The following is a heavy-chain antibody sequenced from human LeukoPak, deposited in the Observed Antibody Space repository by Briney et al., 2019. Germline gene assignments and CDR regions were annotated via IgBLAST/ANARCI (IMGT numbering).Heavy chain of an antibody. D-gene: IGHD1-26*01. J-gene: IGHJ4*02. CDR1: GYTFTYYY. Sequence: ASVTVSCKASGYTFTYYYMHWVRQAPGQGLEWMGWINPNSGGTNYAQKFQGRVTMTRDTSNSTASMELSLLRPDDPDAAYYSKEGELRLYDFDYWGEGTLVTVSS. V-gene: IGHV1-2*02. CDR2: INPNSGGT. CDR3: SKEGELRLYDFDY.